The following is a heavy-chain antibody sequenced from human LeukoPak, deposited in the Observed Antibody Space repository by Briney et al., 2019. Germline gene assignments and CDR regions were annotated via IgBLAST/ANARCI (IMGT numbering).Heavy chain of an antibody. CDR1: GGSISSGGYS. CDR3: ARSPPPMFSDYADYFDY. D-gene: IGHD5-12*01. Sequence: SQTLSLTCAVSGGSISSGGYSWSWIRQPPGKGLEWIGYIYHSGSTYYNPSLKSRVTISVDRSKNQFSLKLSSVTAADTAVYYCARSPPPMFSDYADYFDYWGQGTLVTVSS. CDR2: IYHSGST. J-gene: IGHJ4*02. V-gene: IGHV4-30-2*01.